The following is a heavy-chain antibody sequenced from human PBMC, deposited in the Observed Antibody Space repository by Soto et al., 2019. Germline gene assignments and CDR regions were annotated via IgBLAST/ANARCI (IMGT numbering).Heavy chain of an antibody. J-gene: IGHJ4*02. CDR1: GYTFTTYD. CDR2: RNPNSGDT. V-gene: IGHV1-8*01. D-gene: IGHD5-12*01. Sequence: QVRLVQSGAEVKKPGASVKVSCKASGYTFTTYDMYWVRQATGQGLEWMGWRNPNSGDTGYVQKFHGRVTMNNQTSISTAYLELNNLRSNDTAVYYLARSGPGGGVDFHDRGKGTGVTVCS. CDR3: ARSGPGGGVDFHD.